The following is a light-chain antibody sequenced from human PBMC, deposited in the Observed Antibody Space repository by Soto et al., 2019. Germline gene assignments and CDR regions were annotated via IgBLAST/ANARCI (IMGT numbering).Light chain of an antibody. CDR2: GAS. Sequence: VLTQSPGTLSLSPGERATLSCRASQTVNSNYLAWYQQKPGQAPRLLIYGASSKATGIPDRFSGSGSATDFPLTISRLEPEDCAVYYCQQYGSSVSYTFGQGTKLEIK. V-gene: IGKV3-20*01. J-gene: IGKJ2*01. CDR3: QQYGSSVSYT. CDR1: QTVNSNY.